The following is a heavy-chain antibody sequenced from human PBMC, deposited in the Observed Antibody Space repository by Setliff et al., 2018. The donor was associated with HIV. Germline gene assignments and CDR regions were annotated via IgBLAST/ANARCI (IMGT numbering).Heavy chain of an antibody. D-gene: IGHD3-10*01. J-gene: IGHJ4*01. CDR2: MTNNGGTT. CDR3: VTDRGIRGQQSFI. Sequence: GGSLRLSCAASGFTFSSNAMSWVRQAPGKGLEWVSGMTNNGGTTYYAESVKGRLTISRDSSRDTLYLQMNSLRAEDTAVYYCVTDRGIRGQQSFIWGHGTLVTVSS. CDR1: GFTFSSNA. V-gene: IGHV3-23*01.